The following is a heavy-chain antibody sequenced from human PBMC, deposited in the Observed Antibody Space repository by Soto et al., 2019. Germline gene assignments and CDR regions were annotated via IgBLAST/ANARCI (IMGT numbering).Heavy chain of an antibody. D-gene: IGHD6-13*01. Sequence: ASVKVSCKASGGTFSSYAISWVRQAPGQGLEWMGGIIPIFGTANYAQKFQGRVTITADESTSTAYMELSSLRSEDTAVYYCARDSTAAAGGSGYYYGMDVWGQGTTVTVSS. V-gene: IGHV1-69*13. CDR3: ARDSTAAAGGSGYYYGMDV. J-gene: IGHJ6*02. CDR2: IIPIFGTA. CDR1: GGTFSSYA.